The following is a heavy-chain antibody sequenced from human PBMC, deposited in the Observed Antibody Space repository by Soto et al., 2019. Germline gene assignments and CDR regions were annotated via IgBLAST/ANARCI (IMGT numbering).Heavy chain of an antibody. CDR2: IYSGGST. V-gene: IGHV3-53*01. CDR1: GFTVSSNY. Sequence: GGSLRLSCAASGFTVSSNYMSWVRQAPGKGLEWVSVIYSGGSTYYVDSVKGRFTISRDNSKNTLYLQMNSLRAEDTAVYYCARDGRLYGMDVWGQGTTVTVSS. CDR3: ARDGRLYGMDV. J-gene: IGHJ6*02.